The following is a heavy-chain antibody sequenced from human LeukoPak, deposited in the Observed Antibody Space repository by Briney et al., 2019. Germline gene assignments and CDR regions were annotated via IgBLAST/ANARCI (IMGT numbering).Heavy chain of an antibody. CDR2: INHSGST. CDR1: GGSFSGYY. D-gene: IGHD3-22*01. CDR3: ARVAYYYDSSGYHDAFDI. Sequence: SETLSLTCAVYGGSFSGYYWSWIRQPPGKGLEWIGEINHSGSTNYSPSLKSRVTISVDTSKNQFSLKLSSVTAADTAVYYCARVAYYYDSSGYHDAFDIWGQGTMVTVSS. J-gene: IGHJ3*02. V-gene: IGHV4-34*01.